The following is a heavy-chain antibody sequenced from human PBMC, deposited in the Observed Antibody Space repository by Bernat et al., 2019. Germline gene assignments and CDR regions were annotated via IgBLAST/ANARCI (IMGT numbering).Heavy chain of an antibody. D-gene: IGHD3-3*01. V-gene: IGHV4-39*02. J-gene: IGHJ6*02. CDR2: IYYSGST. Sequence: QLQLQESGPGLVKPSETLSLTCTVSGGSISSSSYYWGWIRQPPGKGLEWIGSIYYSGSTYYNPSLKSRVTISEDTSKNQFSLKLSSVTAADTAVYYCARERNDFWSGYYRLYGMDVWGQGTTVTVSS. CDR1: GGSISSSSYY. CDR3: ARERNDFWSGYYRLYGMDV.